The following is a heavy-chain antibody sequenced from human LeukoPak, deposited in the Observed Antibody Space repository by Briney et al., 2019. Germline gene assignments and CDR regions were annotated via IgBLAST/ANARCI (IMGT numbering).Heavy chain of an antibody. D-gene: IGHD7-27*01. CDR2: IYYSGST. CDR3: AKQRANWGSDYFDY. CDR1: GGSISSGDYY. V-gene: IGHV4-30-4*08. Sequence: SQTLSLTCTVSGGSISSGDYYWSWIRQPPGKGLEWIGYIYYSGSTFYNPSLKSRVTISVDTSKNQSSLKLSSVTAADTAVYYCAKQRANWGSDYFDYWGQGTLVTVSS. J-gene: IGHJ4*02.